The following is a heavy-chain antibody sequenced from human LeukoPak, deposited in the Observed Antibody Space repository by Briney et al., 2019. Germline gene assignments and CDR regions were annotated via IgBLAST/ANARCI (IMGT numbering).Heavy chain of an antibody. J-gene: IGHJ4*02. V-gene: IGHV4-30-4*01. CDR3: ARDEVAAARNGY. CDR1: GGSICSGDYY. CDR2: IYYSGST. Sequence: SQTLSLTCTVSGGSICSGDYYWSWIRQPPGKGLEWIGYIYYSGSTYYNPSLKSRVTISVDTSKNQFSLKLSSVTAADTAVYYCARDEVAAARNGYWGQGTLVTVSS. D-gene: IGHD6-13*01.